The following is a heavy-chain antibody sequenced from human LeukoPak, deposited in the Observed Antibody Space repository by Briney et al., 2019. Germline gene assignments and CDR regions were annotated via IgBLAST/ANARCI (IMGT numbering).Heavy chain of an antibody. D-gene: IGHD2-15*01. CDR2: IYPGDSDT. V-gene: IGHV5-51*01. CDR3: ARLMVVPAPYTMDV. CDR1: GYSFTSYW. Sequence: GESLEISCQGSGYSFTSYWLAWVRQLPGKGLEWMGIIYPGDSDTTYSPSFQGQVTISADKSISTAYLQWSSLKASDTAMYYCARLMVVPAPYTMDVWGQGTTVTVSS. J-gene: IGHJ6*02.